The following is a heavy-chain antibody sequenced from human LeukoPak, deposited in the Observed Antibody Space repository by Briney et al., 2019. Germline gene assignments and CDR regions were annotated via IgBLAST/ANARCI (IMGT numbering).Heavy chain of an antibody. J-gene: IGHJ4*02. CDR3: AKDGVHPYTDFDY. Sequence: HPGGSLRLSCAASGFTFSSYGMHWVRQAPGKGLEWVAIISYDGSNKYYADSVKGRFTTSRDNSKNTLYLQMNSLRAEDTAVYYCAKDGVHPYTDFDYWGQGTLVTVSS. D-gene: IGHD3-16*01. V-gene: IGHV3-30*18. CDR1: GFTFSSYG. CDR2: ISYDGSNK.